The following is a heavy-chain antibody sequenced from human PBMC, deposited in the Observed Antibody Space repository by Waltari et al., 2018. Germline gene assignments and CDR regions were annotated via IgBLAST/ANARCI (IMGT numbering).Heavy chain of an antibody. CDR3: ARDSPIAARPTPLS. CDR1: GFTFSAYN. D-gene: IGHD6-6*01. Sequence: VQLVESGGGLVQPGGSLRLSCAASGFTFSAYNMNWVRQAPGKGLAWIGRIYYSGSTYYNSSLKSRVTISVDTSKNQFSLKLSSVTAADTAVYYCARDSPIAARPTPLSWGQGTLVTVSS. J-gene: IGHJ1*01. CDR2: IYYSGST. V-gene: IGHV4-38-2*02.